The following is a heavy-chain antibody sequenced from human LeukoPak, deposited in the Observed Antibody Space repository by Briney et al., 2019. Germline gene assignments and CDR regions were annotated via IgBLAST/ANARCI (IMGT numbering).Heavy chain of an antibody. J-gene: IGHJ4*02. CDR1: GGSISSSSYH. CDR2: IYYSGST. D-gene: IGHD3-10*01. CDR3: ARDSHGNYYGSGSQDY. V-gene: IGHV4-39*07. Sequence: SETLSLTCTVSGGSISSSSYHWGWIRQPPGRGLEWIGSIYYSGSTYYNPSLKSRVTISVDTSKNQFSLKLSSVTAADTAVYYCARDSHGNYYGSGSQDYWGQGTLVTVSS.